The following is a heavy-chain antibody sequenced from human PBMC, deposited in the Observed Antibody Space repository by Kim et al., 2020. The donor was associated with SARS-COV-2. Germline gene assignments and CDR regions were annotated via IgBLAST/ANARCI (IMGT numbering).Heavy chain of an antibody. Sequence: SETLSLTCTVSGGSISSYYWSWIRQPPGKGLEWIGYIYYSGSTNYNPSLKSRVTISVDTSKNQFSLKLSSVTAADTAVYYCARSDYGGKHSWGQGTLVTVSS. D-gene: IGHD4-17*01. J-gene: IGHJ4*02. CDR2: IYYSGST. CDR3: ARSDYGGKHS. V-gene: IGHV4-59*01. CDR1: GGSISSYY.